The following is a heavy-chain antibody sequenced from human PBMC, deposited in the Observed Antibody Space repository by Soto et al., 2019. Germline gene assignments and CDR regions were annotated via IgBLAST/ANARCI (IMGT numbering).Heavy chain of an antibody. CDR1: GCSLSSSSFY. V-gene: IGHV4-39*01. J-gene: IGHJ4*02. Sequence: SFGTPSLTFTVSGCSLSSSSFYRGWVRQPPGKGLEWIGSIYYSGSTYYNPSLKSRVTISVDTSKNQFSLKLSSVTAADTAVYYCARHAGLLAVAGLIDYWGQGTLVTVSS. D-gene: IGHD6-19*01. CDR2: IYYSGST. CDR3: ARHAGLLAVAGLIDY.